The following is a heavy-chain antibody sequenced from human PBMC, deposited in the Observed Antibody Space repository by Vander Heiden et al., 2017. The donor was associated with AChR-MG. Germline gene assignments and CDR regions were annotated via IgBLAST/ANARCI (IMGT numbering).Heavy chain of an antibody. V-gene: IGHV1-69*01. CDR2: IIPIFGTA. Sequence: QVQLVQSGAEVKKPGSSVKVSCKASGGTFSSYAISGVRQAPGQGLEWVGGIIPIFGTANYAQKCQGRVTITAEESTSTAYMELSSLRSEDTAVYYCARGGYGENFDYWGQGTLVTVSS. CDR3: ARGGYGENFDY. J-gene: IGHJ4*02. CDR1: GGTFSSYA. D-gene: IGHD1-1*01.